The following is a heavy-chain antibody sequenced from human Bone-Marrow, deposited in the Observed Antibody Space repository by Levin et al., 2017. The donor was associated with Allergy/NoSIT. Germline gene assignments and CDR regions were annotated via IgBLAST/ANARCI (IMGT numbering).Heavy chain of an antibody. J-gene: IGHJ4*02. CDR1: GYTFTSFE. D-gene: IGHD5-12*01. CDR2: MYPNSDNA. CDR3: ARGELGSGYLFDY. V-gene: IGHV1-8*01. Sequence: ASVKVSCKTSGYTFTSFEINWVRQATGQGLEWMGWMYPNSDNADYAQKFQGRVTMTRNTSISTAYMELSSLRSEDTAIYYCARGELGSGYLFDYWGQGTLVTVSS.